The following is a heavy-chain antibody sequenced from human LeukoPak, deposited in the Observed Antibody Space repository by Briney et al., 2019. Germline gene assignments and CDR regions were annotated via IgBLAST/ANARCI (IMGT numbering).Heavy chain of an antibody. CDR1: GFTFSTYW. D-gene: IGHD6-13*01. V-gene: IGHV3-7*01. J-gene: IGHJ4*02. Sequence: GGSLRLSCAASGFTFSTYWMSWVRQAPGKGLEWVANIKQDGSEKYYVDSVKGRFTIYRDNAKNSLYLQMNSLRAEDTAMYYCARDSAGNDYWGQGTLVTVSS. CDR3: ARDSAGNDY. CDR2: IKQDGSEK.